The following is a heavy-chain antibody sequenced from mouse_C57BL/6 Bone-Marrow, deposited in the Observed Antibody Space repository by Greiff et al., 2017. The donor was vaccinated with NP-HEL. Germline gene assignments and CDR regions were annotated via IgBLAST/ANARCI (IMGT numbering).Heavy chain of an antibody. CDR3: AIHEDRELGRECYAMDY. D-gene: IGHD4-1*01. CDR2: FYPGSGSI. V-gene: IGHV1-62-2*01. CDR1: GYTFTEYT. Sequence: QVQLQQSGAELVKPGASVKLSCKASGYTFTEYTIHWVKQRSGQGLEWIGWFYPGSGSIKYNEKFKDKATLTADKSSSTVYMELSRLTSEDSAVYFFAIHEDRELGRECYAMDYWGQGTSVTVSS. J-gene: IGHJ4*01.